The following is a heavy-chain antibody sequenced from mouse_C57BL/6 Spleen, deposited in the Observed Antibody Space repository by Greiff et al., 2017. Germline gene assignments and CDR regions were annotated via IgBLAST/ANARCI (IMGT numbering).Heavy chain of an antibody. D-gene: IGHD4-1*02. J-gene: IGHJ4*01. CDR3: ARDSTGTSMGD. Sequence: VQLQQPGPELVKPGASEKISCKASGYAFSSSWMNWVKQRPGKGLEWIGRIYPGDGDTNYNGKFKGKATLTADKSSSPAYMQLSNLTSEDSAVYFCARDSTGTSMGDWGQRTSVTVAS. V-gene: IGHV1-82*01. CDR1: GYAFSSSW. CDR2: IYPGDGDT.